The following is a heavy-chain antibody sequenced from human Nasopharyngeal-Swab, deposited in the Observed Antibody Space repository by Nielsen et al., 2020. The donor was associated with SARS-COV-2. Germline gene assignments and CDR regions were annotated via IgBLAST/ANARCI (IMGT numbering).Heavy chain of an antibody. CDR2: IWYDGSNK. J-gene: IGHJ2*01. D-gene: IGHD4-17*01. CDR1: GFTFSSYG. CDR3: ARQTGYGDYDWYFDL. V-gene: IGHV3-33*01. Sequence: GESLKISCAASGFTFSSYGMHWVRQAPGKGLEWVAVIWYDGSNKYYGDSVKGRFTISRDNSKNTLYLQMNSLRAEDTAVYYCARQTGYGDYDWYFDLWGRGTLVTVSS.